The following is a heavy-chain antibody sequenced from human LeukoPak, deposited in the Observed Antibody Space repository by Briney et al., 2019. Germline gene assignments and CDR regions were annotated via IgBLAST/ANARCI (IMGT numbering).Heavy chain of an antibody. CDR1: GYTFTGYY. D-gene: IGHD3-10*01. V-gene: IGHV1-2*02. Sequence: GASVKVSCKASGYTFTGYYMHWVRQAPGQGLEWMGWINPNSGGTNYAQKFQGRVTMTRDTSISTAYMELSSLRSEDTAVYYCAREGARRYYGSREYGYWGQGTLVTVSS. J-gene: IGHJ4*02. CDR3: AREGARRYYGSREYGY. CDR2: INPNSGGT.